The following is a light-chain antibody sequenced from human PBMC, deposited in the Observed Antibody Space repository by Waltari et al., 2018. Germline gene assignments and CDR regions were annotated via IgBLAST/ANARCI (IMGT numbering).Light chain of an antibody. CDR3: GTWDSSLDSYV. CDR1: TSNIGNYY. CDR2: DNS. J-gene: IGLJ1*01. V-gene: IGLV1-51*01. Sequence: QSVLTPPPSVSAAPGQKVPVSCSGTTSNIGNYYVSWYQHLPGTAPKLLIFDNSQRPSGIPERFSGSKSGTSATLGITGLQTGDEADYYCGTWDSSLDSYVFGSGSKVTVL.